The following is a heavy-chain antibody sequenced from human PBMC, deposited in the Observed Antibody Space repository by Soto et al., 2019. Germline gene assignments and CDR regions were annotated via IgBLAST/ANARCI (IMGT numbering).Heavy chain of an antibody. J-gene: IGHJ6*03. CDR1: GFTFSNAW. CDR2: IKSKTDGGTT. Sequence: GGSLRLSCAASGFTFSNAWMSWVRQAPGKGLEWVGRIKSKTDGGTTDYAAPVKGRITISRDDSKNTLYLQMNSLKTEDTAVYYCTTDHRYSSGWVLDYYYYMDVWGKGTTVTVSS. V-gene: IGHV3-15*01. CDR3: TTDHRYSSGWVLDYYYYMDV. D-gene: IGHD6-19*01.